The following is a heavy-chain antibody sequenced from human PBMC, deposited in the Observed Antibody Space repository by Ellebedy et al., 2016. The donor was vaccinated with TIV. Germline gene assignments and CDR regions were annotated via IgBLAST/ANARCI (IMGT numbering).Heavy chain of an antibody. V-gene: IGHV1-18*01. J-gene: IGHJ2*01. D-gene: IGHD3-16*01. Sequence: ASVKVSCXASGYTFTSYDINWVRQAPGQGLEWMGWINAYSGNTNYAQKLQGRVTMTTDTSTSTAYMELRSLRSDDTAIYYCARDLGVHWYFDLWGRGTLVTVSS. CDR1: GYTFTSYD. CDR2: INAYSGNT. CDR3: ARDLGVHWYFDL.